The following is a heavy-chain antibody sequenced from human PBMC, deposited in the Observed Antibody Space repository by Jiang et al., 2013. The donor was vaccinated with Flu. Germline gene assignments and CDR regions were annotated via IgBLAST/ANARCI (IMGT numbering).Heavy chain of an antibody. CDR3: AKSGANYYDSSDRDAFDI. J-gene: IGHJ3*02. D-gene: IGHD3-22*01. Sequence: SGAEVKKPGASVKVSCKASGYTFTGYYMHWVRQAPGQGLEWMGWINPNSGGTNYAQKFQGRVTMTRDTSISTAYMELGRLRSDDTAVYYCAKSGANYYDSSDRDAFDIWGQGTMVTVSS. CDR2: INPNSGGT. V-gene: IGHV1-2*02. CDR1: GYTFTGYY.